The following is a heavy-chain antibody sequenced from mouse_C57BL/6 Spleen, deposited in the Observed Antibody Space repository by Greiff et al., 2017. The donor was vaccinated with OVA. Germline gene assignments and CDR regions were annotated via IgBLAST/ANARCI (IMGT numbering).Heavy chain of an antibody. J-gene: IGHJ3*01. CDR3: ARLGYDYGAY. D-gene: IGHD2-4*01. Sequence: VKLQQPGAELVKPGASVKLSCKASGYTFTSYWMHWVKQRPGQGLEWIGMIHPNSGSTNYNEKFKSKATLTVDKSSSTAYMQLSSLTSEDSAVYYCARLGYDYGAYWGQGTLVTVSA. CDR1: GYTFTSYW. V-gene: IGHV1-64*01. CDR2: IHPNSGST.